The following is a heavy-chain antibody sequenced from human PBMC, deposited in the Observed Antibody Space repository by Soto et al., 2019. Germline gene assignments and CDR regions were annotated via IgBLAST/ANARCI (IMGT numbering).Heavy chain of an antibody. V-gene: IGHV3-7*03. CDR3: ARDRLVRAYYYDRSGYRDAFDI. CDR2: IKQDGSEK. CDR1: GFTFSSYW. J-gene: IGHJ3*02. Sequence: PGGSLRLSCAASGFTFSSYWMSWVRQAPGKGLEWVANIKQDGSEKYYVDSVKGRFTISRDNAKNSLYLQVNSLRAEDTAVYYYARDRLVRAYYYDRSGYRDAFDIWGQGTMVTVSS. D-gene: IGHD3-22*01.